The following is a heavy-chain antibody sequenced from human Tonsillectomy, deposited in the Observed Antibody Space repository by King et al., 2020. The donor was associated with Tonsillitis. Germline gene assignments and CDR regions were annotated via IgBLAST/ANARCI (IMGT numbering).Heavy chain of an antibody. J-gene: IGHJ3*02. Sequence: VQLVESGAEVKKPGASVKVSCKASGNTFAGYYMHWVRQAPGQGLEWMGWINPNSGGTDYAQKFQGRVTMTRDTSISTVYMELSRRTCDDTAVYFCAREGSLSGLGYCTSTRCYTGEESAFDIWGQGTMVTVSS. V-gene: IGHV1-2*02. CDR3: AREGSLSGLGYCTSTRCYTGEESAFDI. CDR1: GNTFAGYY. D-gene: IGHD2-2*02. CDR2: INPNSGGT.